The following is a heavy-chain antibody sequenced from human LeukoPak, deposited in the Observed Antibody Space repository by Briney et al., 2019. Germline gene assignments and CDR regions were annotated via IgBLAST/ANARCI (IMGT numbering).Heavy chain of an antibody. D-gene: IGHD3-22*01. CDR2: IKQDGSEK. V-gene: IGHV3-7*01. CDR3: AREGGDSSSYYYYYYYMDV. J-gene: IGHJ6*03. Sequence: PGGSLRLSCAASGFTFSSYWMSWVRQAPGKGLEWVANIKQDGSEKYYVDSVKGRFTISRDNAKNSLYLQMNSLRAEDTAVYYCAREGGDSSSYYYYYYYMDVWGKGTTVTVSS. CDR1: GFTFSSYW.